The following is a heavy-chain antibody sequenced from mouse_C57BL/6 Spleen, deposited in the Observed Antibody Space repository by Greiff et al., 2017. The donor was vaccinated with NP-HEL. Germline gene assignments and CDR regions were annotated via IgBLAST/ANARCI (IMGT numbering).Heavy chain of an antibody. V-gene: IGHV1-81*01. CDR1: GYTFTSYG. Sequence: QVQLKQSGAELARPGASVKLSCKASGYTFTSYGISWVKQRTGQGLEWIGEIYPRSGNTYYNEKFKGKATLTADKSSSTAYMELRRLTSEDSAVYFCALDSSGSAWFAYWGQGTLVTVSA. D-gene: IGHD3-2*02. J-gene: IGHJ3*01. CDR2: IYPRSGNT. CDR3: ALDSSGSAWFAY.